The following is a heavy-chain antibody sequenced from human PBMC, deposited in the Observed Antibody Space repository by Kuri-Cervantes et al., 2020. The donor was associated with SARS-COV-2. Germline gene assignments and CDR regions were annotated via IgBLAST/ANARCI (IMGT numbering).Heavy chain of an antibody. D-gene: IGHD2-8*01. Sequence: GESLKISCAASGFTFSSYSMNWVRQAPGKGLEWVSSISSSSSYIYYEDSVKGRFTISRDNAKNSLYLQMNSLRAEDTAAYYCARTADAPNFDYWGQGTLVTVSS. J-gene: IGHJ4*02. CDR1: GFTFSSYS. CDR2: ISSSSSYI. CDR3: ARTADAPNFDY. V-gene: IGHV3-21*01.